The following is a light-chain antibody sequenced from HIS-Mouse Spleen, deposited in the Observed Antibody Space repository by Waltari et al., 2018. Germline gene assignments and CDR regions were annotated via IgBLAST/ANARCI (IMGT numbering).Light chain of an antibody. V-gene: IGLV2-14*03. J-gene: IGLJ1*01. CDR3: SSYTSSSTLRYV. Sequence: QSALTQPPSVSESPGPSITISCPGTILDVAGSNALSAYHQHPGQAPNLMIYYVTNRPSGVSNRFSGSKSGNTASLTISGLQAEDEADYYCSSYTSSSTLRYVFGTGTKVTVL. CDR2: YVT. CDR1: ILDVAGSNA.